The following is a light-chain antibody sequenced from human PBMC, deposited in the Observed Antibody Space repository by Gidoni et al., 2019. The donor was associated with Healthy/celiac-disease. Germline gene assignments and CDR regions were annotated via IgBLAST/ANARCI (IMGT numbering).Light chain of an antibody. CDR1: QSVSSSY. V-gene: IGKV3-20*01. Sequence: ELVLTQSPGTLSLSPGERATLSCRASQSVSSSYLAWYQQKPGQAPRLLIYGASSRATGIPDRFSGSGSGTDFTLTISRLEPEDFAVYYCQQYGSSPQFGQGTKLEIK. J-gene: IGKJ2*01. CDR3: QQYGSSPQ. CDR2: GAS.